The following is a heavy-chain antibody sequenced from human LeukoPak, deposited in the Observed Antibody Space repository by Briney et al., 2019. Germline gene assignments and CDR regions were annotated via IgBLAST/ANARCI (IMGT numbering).Heavy chain of an antibody. D-gene: IGHD6-13*01. CDR1: GFIFSTYG. Sequence: PGGSLRLSCVASGFIFSTYGMHWVRQAPGKGPEWVAVIWFDGSNKYYADSVKGRFTISRDNSKNTLYLEMNSLRAEDTAVYYCASAAGPFDNWGQGTLVTVSS. J-gene: IGHJ4*02. V-gene: IGHV3-33*01. CDR2: IWFDGSNK. CDR3: ASAAGPFDN.